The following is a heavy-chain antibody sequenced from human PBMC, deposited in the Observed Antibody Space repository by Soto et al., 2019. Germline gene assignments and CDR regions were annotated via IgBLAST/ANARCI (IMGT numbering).Heavy chain of an antibody. D-gene: IGHD2-21*02. V-gene: IGHV3-11*01. Sequence: GGSLRLSCAASGFTFSDYYMSWIRQAPGKGLEWVSYISSSGSTIYYADSVKGRFTISRDNAKNSLYLQMNSLRAEDTAVYYCARGICGGDCYSNYYYYYGMDVWGQGTTVTVSS. J-gene: IGHJ6*02. CDR2: ISSSGSTI. CDR3: ARGICGGDCYSNYYYYYGMDV. CDR1: GFTFSDYY.